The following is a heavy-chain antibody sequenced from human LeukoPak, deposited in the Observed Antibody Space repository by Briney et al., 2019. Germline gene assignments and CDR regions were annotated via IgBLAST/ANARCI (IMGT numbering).Heavy chain of an antibody. Sequence: SETLSLTCTVSGGSVSNGSYYWSWIRQPPGKGLGWIGYIYYSGSTNYNPSLKSRVTISVDTSKNQFSLKLSSVTAADTAVYYCARAGGYCSGGSCLLYYYYGMDVWGQGTTVTVSS. CDR2: IYYSGST. D-gene: IGHD2-15*01. CDR3: ARAGGYCSGGSCLLYYYYGMDV. J-gene: IGHJ6*02. V-gene: IGHV4-61*01. CDR1: GGSVSNGSYY.